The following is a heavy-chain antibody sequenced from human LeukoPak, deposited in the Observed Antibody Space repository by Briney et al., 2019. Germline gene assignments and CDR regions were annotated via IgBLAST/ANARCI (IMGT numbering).Heavy chain of an antibody. CDR3: ARPWYSGSYYNWFDP. D-gene: IGHD1-26*01. Sequence: ASVKVSCKASGYTFTGYYMHWVRQAPGQGLEWMGWINPNSGGTNYAQKFQGRVTMTRDTSIGTAYMELSRLRSDDTAVYYCARPWYSGSYYNWFDPWGQGTLVTVSS. J-gene: IGHJ5*02. CDR2: INPNSGGT. V-gene: IGHV1-2*02. CDR1: GYTFTGYY.